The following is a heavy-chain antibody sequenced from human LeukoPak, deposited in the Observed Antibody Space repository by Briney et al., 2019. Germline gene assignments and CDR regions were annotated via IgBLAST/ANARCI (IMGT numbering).Heavy chain of an antibody. V-gene: IGHV4-4*07. CDR2: IYSSGST. CDR1: GDSISGYY. J-gene: IGHJ4*02. CDR3: ARNPVTGSNPKFDY. Sequence: SETLSLTCTVSGDSISGYYWSWIRQPAVKGLEWIGRIYSSGSTNYNPSLKGRVTMSVDMSKKQFSLKLSSVTAADTAVYYCARNPVTGSNPKFDYWGQGTLVTVSS. D-gene: IGHD3-9*01.